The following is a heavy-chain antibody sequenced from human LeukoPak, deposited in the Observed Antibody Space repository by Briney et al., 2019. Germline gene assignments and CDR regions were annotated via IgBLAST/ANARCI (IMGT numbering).Heavy chain of an antibody. D-gene: IGHD2-2*01. Sequence: GGSLRLSCAASGFTFTSYAMSWVRQAPGKGLEWVSAISGGGGTTYYADSMKGRFTISRDISRNTLYLQMNSLRAADTAVYYCAITGDVVVPSNFDYWGQGTLVTVSS. J-gene: IGHJ4*02. V-gene: IGHV3-23*01. CDR2: ISGGGGTT. CDR3: AITGDVVVPSNFDY. CDR1: GFTFTSYA.